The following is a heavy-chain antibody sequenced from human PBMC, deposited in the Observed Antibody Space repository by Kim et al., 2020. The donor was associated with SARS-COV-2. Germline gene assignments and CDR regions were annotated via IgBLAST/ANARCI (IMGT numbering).Heavy chain of an antibody. CDR3: ARGSYYSDSSGYYGGMHV. Sequence: GGSLRLSCAASGFTFADYGMNWVRQAPGKGLEWVSVIYSGDVTTFYADSVKGRFTISRDNSKNTLYLQMNSLRAEDTAVYYCARGSYYSDSSGYYGGMHVWGQGTTVTVSS. J-gene: IGHJ6*02. CDR1: GFTFADYG. CDR2: IYSGDVTT. V-gene: IGHV3-23*03. D-gene: IGHD3-22*01.